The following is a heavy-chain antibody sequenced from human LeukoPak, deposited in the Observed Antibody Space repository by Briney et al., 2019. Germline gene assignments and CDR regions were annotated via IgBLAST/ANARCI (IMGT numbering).Heavy chain of an antibody. CDR1: GGTFSSYA. CDR2: IIPIFGTA. J-gene: IGHJ4*02. Sequence: ASVKVSCKASGGTFSSYAISWVRQAPGQGLEWMGGIIPIFGTANYAQKFQGRVTITADESTSTAYMELGSLRSEDTAVYYCARALYGDWCFDYWGQGTLVTVSS. V-gene: IGHV1-69*13. CDR3: ARALYGDWCFDY. D-gene: IGHD4-17*01.